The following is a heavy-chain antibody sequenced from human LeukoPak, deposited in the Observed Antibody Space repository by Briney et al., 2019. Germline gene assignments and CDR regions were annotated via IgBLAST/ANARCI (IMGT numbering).Heavy chain of an antibody. Sequence: GGSLRLSCAASGFTVSSNYMSWVRQAPGKGLEWVSVIYSGGSTYYADSVKGRFTISRDNSKNTLYLQMNSRRAEDTTVYYCARGGIAAAGIPTWGQGTLVTVSS. V-gene: IGHV3-66*01. CDR3: ARGGIAAAGIPT. J-gene: IGHJ5*02. CDR1: GFTVSSNY. D-gene: IGHD6-13*01. CDR2: IYSGGST.